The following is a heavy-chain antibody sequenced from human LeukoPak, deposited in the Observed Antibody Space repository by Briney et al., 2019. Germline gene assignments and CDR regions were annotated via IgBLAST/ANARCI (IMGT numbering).Heavy chain of an antibody. Sequence: SETLSLTCTVSGYSISSGYKWGWIRRPPGKGLEWFGSIYHSGSTYYNASLKSRVTISVDTSKNQISLRLRSVTAADTAVYYCARYREVGATVDYWGQGTLVTVSS. V-gene: IGHV4-38-2*02. CDR1: GYSISSGYK. CDR2: IYHSGST. D-gene: IGHD1-26*01. CDR3: ARYREVGATVDY. J-gene: IGHJ4*02.